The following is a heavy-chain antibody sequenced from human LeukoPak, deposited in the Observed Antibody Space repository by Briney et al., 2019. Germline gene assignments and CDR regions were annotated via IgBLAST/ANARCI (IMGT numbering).Heavy chain of an antibody. CDR3: ARSSGYLFDP. D-gene: IGHD3-22*01. V-gene: IGHV4-39*01. J-gene: IGHJ5*02. CDR1: SGSISTSNYY. Sequence: SETLSLTCTVSSGSISTSNYYWGWVRQPPGKALEWIGNIFYSGSTYYSPSLKSRVSISVDTSKNQFPLKLSSVSAADTAVYYCARSSGYLFDPWGQGILVTVSS. CDR2: IFYSGST.